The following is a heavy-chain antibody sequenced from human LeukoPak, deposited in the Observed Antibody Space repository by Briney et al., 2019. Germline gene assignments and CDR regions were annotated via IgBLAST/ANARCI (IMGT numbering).Heavy chain of an antibody. Sequence: SETLSLTCTVSGGSMNSHYWSWLRQPAGKGLEWIGRIYTSGSTSYNPSLKSRVTMSVDTSKNQFSLKLSSVTAADTAVYYCARDRPADSGSTWDRLGSWGQGTLVTVSS. CDR3: ARDRPADSGSTWDRLGS. D-gene: IGHD6-13*01. CDR1: GGSMNSHY. J-gene: IGHJ5*02. V-gene: IGHV4-4*07. CDR2: IYTSGST.